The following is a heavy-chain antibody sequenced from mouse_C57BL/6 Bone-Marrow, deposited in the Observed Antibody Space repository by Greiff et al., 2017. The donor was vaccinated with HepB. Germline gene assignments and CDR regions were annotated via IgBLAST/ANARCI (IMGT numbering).Heavy chain of an antibody. D-gene: IGHD1-1*01. CDR3: ARDADDYGSSYWYFDV. CDR1: GFTFSDFY. CDR2: SRNKANDYTT. J-gene: IGHJ1*03. Sequence: EVMLVESGGGLVQSGRSLRLSCATSGFTFSDFYMEWVRQAPGKGLEWIAASRNKANDYTTEYSASVKGRFIVSRDTSQSILYLQMNDLRAEDTAIYYCARDADDYGSSYWYFDVWGTGTTVTVSS. V-gene: IGHV7-1*01.